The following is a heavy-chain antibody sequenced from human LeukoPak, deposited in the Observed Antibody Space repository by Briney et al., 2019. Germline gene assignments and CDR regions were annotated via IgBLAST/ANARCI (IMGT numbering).Heavy chain of an antibody. CDR2: IRYDGSNK. CDR1: EFTFSSYG. Sequence: SGGSLRLSCAASEFTFSSYGMHWVRQAPGKGLEWVAFIRYDGSNKYYADSVKGRFTISRDNAKNSLYLQMNCLRGEDTAVYYCARVRDYDFWSGPYAFDIWGQGTMVTVSS. J-gene: IGHJ3*02. D-gene: IGHD3-3*01. CDR3: ARVRDYDFWSGPYAFDI. V-gene: IGHV3-30*02.